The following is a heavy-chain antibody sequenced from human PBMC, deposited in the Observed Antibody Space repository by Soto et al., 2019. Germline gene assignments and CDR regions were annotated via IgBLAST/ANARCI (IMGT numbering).Heavy chain of an antibody. D-gene: IGHD6-13*01. CDR2: ISYDGSNK. CDR1: GFTFSSYG. CDR3: AKEHTLAAAEKGELLVVPNWFDP. Sequence: PGGSLRLSCAASGFTFSSYGMHWARQAPGKGLEWVAVISYDGSNKYYADSVKGRFTISRDNSKNTLYLQMNSLRAEDTAVYYCAKEHTLAAAEKGELLVVPNWFDPWGQGTLVTVSS. J-gene: IGHJ5*02. V-gene: IGHV3-30*18.